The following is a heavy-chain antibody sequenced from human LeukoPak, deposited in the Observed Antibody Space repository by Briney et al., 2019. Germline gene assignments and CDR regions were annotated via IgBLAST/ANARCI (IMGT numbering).Heavy chain of an antibody. D-gene: IGHD3-22*01. J-gene: IGHJ1*01. CDR1: GYTFTSYD. V-gene: IGHV1-8*03. CDR3: ARASSYYYDSSGLLFRH. CDR2: MNPNSGNT. Sequence: VASVKVSCKAAGYTFTSYDINWVRQATGQGLEWMGWMNPNSGNTGYAQKFQGRVTITRNTSISTAYMELSSLRSEDTAVYYCARASSYYYDSSGLLFRHRGQGTLVTVSS.